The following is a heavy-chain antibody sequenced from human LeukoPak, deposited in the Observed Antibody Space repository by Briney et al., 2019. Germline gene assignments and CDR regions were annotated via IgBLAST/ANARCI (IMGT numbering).Heavy chain of an antibody. V-gene: IGHV4-31*03. CDR3: ARTPDTAMVKGNDAFDI. CDR1: GDSISSGAYY. J-gene: IGHJ3*02. CDR2: SYYSGTT. Sequence: SETLSLTCTVSGDSISSGAYYWSWIRQHPGKGLEGIGYSYYSGTTYYNPSLKRRVTISVDTSKNQFSLKLSSVTAADTAVYYCARTPDTAMVKGNDAFDIWGQGTMVTVSS. D-gene: IGHD5-18*01.